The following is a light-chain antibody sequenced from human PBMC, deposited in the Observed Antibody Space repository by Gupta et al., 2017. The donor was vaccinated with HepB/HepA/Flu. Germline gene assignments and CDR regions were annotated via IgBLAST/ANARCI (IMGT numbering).Light chain of an antibody. CDR2: EDA. Sequence: SYDLTQAPSVSVSPGQTATITCSGYRMGEKYASWYQQKPGQSPVLFIYEDAKRPSGIPEGFSGSNSGNTATLTISGTQATDEADYYCQSWDRSTVVFGGGTKLTVL. CDR1: RMGEKY. CDR3: QSWDRSTVV. J-gene: IGLJ3*02. V-gene: IGLV3-1*01.